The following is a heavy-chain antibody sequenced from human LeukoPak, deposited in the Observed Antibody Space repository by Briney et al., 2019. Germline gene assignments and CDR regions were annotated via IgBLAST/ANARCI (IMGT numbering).Heavy chain of an antibody. V-gene: IGHV4-39*01. CDR1: GSSISNTNYC. CDR3: ARRDYPSYFDY. CDR2: ISCAGGN. J-gene: IGHJ4*02. D-gene: IGHD4-17*01. Sequence: PSETLSLTCTVSGSSISNTNYCWGWIRHPPGKGLEWIGTISCAGGNYYDPAFRARITTSVGTSNNRFSLKLSSVTAADTAVYYCARRDYPSYFDYWGQGTLVTVSS.